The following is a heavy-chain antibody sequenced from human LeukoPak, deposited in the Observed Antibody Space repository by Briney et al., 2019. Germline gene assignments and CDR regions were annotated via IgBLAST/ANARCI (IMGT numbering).Heavy chain of an antibody. CDR2: ISGSGGTT. CDR3: AKGDYYDFDY. Sequence: GGSLRLSCGASGFTFSNYAMSCVRQAPGKGLEWVSTISGSGGTTFYADSVKGRFTISRDNSKDTLFLQMNSLRAEDTAVYYCAKGDYYDFDYWGQGTLVTVSS. J-gene: IGHJ4*02. D-gene: IGHD3-10*01. CDR1: GFTFSNYA. V-gene: IGHV3-23*01.